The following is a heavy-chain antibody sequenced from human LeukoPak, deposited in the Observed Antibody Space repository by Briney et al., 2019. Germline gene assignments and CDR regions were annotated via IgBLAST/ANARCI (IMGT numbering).Heavy chain of an antibody. V-gene: IGHV4-59*08. J-gene: IGHJ2*01. CDR1: GGSMSSNY. CDR3: AASPQYWNFNL. D-gene: IGHD2-21*01. CDR2: IYYSGKT. Sequence: PSETLSLTCTVSGGSMSSNYWSWIRQPPGKGLEWIAYIYYSGKTNYNPSLKSRVTISVDTSKSQFSLKLSSVTAADTALYFCAASPQYWNFNLWGRGTLVTVSS.